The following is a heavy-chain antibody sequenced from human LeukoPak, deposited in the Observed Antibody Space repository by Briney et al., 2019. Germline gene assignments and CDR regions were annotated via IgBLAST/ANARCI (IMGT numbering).Heavy chain of an antibody. CDR1: GFTFSSYA. CDR3: AKIGSDLSITMIVVVHFGY. J-gene: IGHJ4*02. CDR2: ISGNGGNT. V-gene: IGHV3-23*01. D-gene: IGHD3-22*01. Sequence: GGSLRLSCAASGFTFSSYAMSWVRQAPGKGLEWVSVISGNGGNTYYADSVKGRFTISRDNSKNTLYLQMNSLRAEDTGVYYCAKIGSDLSITMIVVVHFGYWGQGTLVTVSS.